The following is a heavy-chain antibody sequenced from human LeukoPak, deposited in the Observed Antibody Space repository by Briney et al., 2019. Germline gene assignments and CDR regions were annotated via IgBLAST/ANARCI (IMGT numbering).Heavy chain of an antibody. CDR1: GFTVSSNY. D-gene: IGHD3-22*01. V-gene: IGHV3-53*01. Sequence: GGSLRLSCAASGFTVSSNYMSWVRQAPGKGLEWVSVIYSGGSTYYADSVKGRFTISRDNSKNTLYLQMNSLRAEDTAVYYCAKGANTYYYDSSGYYYAVDAFDIWGQGTMVTVSS. J-gene: IGHJ3*02. CDR3: AKGANTYYYDSSGYYYAVDAFDI. CDR2: IYSGGST.